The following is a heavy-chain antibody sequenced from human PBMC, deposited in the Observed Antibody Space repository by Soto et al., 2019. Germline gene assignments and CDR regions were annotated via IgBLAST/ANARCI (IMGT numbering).Heavy chain of an antibody. CDR1: GFTVSSNY. J-gene: IGHJ6*02. CDR3: ASIRRDGYGYYYYGMDV. Sequence: EVQLVESGGGLIQPGGSLRLSCAASGFTVSSNYMSWVRQAPGKGLEWVSVIYSGGSTYYADSVKGRFTISRDNSKNTLYLQMNSLRAEDTAVYYCASIRRDGYGYYYYGMDVWGQGTTVTVSS. V-gene: IGHV3-53*01. CDR2: IYSGGST. D-gene: IGHD5-12*01.